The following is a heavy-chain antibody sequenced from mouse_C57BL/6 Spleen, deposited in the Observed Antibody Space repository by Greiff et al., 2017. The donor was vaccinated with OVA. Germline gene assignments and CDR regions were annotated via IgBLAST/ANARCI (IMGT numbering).Heavy chain of an antibody. CDR2: IDPSDSYT. D-gene: IGHD2-4*01. V-gene: IGHV1-69*01. Sequence: QVQLQQPGAELVMPGASVKLSCKASGYTFTSYWMHWVKQRPGQGLEWIGEIDPSDSYTNYNQKFKGKSTLTVDKSSSTAYMQLSSLTSEDSAVYYCARGRLRLDYWGQGTTLTVSS. CDR3: ARGRLRLDY. J-gene: IGHJ2*01. CDR1: GYTFTSYW.